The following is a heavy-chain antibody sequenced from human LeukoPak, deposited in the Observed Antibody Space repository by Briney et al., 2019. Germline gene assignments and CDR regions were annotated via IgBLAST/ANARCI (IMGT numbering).Heavy chain of an antibody. CDR1: GFTFSSYA. V-gene: IGHV3-30-3*01. CDR2: ISYDGSNK. CDR3: ARDLGSGGSCYRN. J-gene: IGHJ4*02. D-gene: IGHD2-15*01. Sequence: GGSLRLSCAASGFTFSSYAMHWVRQAPGKGLEWVAVISYDGSNKYYADSVKGRFTISRDNSKNTLYLQMNSLRAEDTAVYYCARDLGSGGSCYRNWGQGTLVTVSS.